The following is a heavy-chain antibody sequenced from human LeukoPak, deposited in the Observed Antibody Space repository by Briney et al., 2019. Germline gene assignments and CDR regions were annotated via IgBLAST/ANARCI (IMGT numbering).Heavy chain of an antibody. CDR3: ARTGGYCSGGSCYPNWFDP. CDR2: ISSSSSYT. Sequence: TAGGSLRPSCAASGLTFSDYYMSWIRQAPGKGLEWVSYISSSSSYTNYADSVKGRFTISRDNAKNSLYLQMNSLRAEDTAVYYCARTGGYCSGGSCYPNWFDPWGQGTLVTVSS. CDR1: GLTFSDYY. V-gene: IGHV3-11*06. D-gene: IGHD2-15*01. J-gene: IGHJ5*02.